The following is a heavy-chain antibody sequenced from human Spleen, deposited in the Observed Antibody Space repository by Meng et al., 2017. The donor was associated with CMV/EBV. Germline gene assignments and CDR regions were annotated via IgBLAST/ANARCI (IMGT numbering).Heavy chain of an antibody. Sequence: ASGFTFSGSAVHWVRQASGKGLEWVGRIRSKANSYATAYAASVKGRFTISRDDSKNTAYLQMNSLKTEDTAVYYCTRLSTRTPIYDYWGQGTLVTVSS. CDR2: IRSKANSYAT. CDR3: TRLSTRTPIYDY. D-gene: IGHD1-14*01. V-gene: IGHV3-73*01. CDR1: GFTFSGSA. J-gene: IGHJ4*02.